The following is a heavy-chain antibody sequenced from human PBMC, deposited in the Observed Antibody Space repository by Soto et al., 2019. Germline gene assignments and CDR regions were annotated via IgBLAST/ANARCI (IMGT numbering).Heavy chain of an antibody. D-gene: IGHD1-26*01. CDR1: GGSISSYY. V-gene: IGHV4-59*01. J-gene: IGHJ5*02. CDR3: ARGGATFWFDP. Sequence: QVQLQESGPGLVKPSETLSLTCTVSGGSISSYYWSWIRQPPGKGLEWIGYIYYSWSTNYNPSPKSRVTISVDTSKNQFSLKLSSVTAADTAVYYCARGGATFWFDPWGQGTLVTVSS. CDR2: IYYSWST.